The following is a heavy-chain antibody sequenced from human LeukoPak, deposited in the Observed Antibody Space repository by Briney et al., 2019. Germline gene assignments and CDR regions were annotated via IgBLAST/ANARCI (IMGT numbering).Heavy chain of an antibody. D-gene: IGHD3-10*01. Sequence: GGSLRLSCAASGFTFSSYGMHWVRQAPGKGLEWVAVISYDGSNKYYADSVKGRFTISRDNSKNTLYLQMNSLRAEDTAVYYCAKGTYYYGSTESTGSWYFDLWGRGTLVTVSP. CDR2: ISYDGSNK. CDR1: GFTFSSYG. CDR3: AKGTYYYGSTESTGSWYFDL. J-gene: IGHJ2*01. V-gene: IGHV3-30*18.